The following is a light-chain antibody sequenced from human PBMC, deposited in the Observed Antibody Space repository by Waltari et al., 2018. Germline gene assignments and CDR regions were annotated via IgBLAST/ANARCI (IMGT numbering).Light chain of an antibody. V-gene: IGKV3-11*01. CDR1: QSMSSH. CDR2: DAY. Sequence: EVVLTQSPATLSLSPGERATLSCRASQSMSSHLAWYQQKRGQAPRRVIYDAYVRATGIAARFRGSGSGADFALTISNLEPEDFAVYYCQYRNSWPWTFGQGTKVEIK. J-gene: IGKJ1*01. CDR3: QYRNSWPWT.